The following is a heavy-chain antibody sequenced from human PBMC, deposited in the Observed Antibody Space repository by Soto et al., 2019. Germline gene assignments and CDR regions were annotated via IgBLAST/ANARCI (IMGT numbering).Heavy chain of an antibody. CDR3: TTSAESSGYELPF. V-gene: IGHV1-18*01. Sequence: QVQLTQSGGELKKPGASVKVSCQASDNTFKSFDVVWVRQAPGQGLEWMGWISGDTGKANYAQNFQGRLSMTVDTSTTRAYMALGHISSDDTAGYDCTTSAESSGYELPFWGQGTLVTVSS. CDR1: DNTFKSFD. CDR2: ISGDTGKA. J-gene: IGHJ4*02. D-gene: IGHD5-12*01.